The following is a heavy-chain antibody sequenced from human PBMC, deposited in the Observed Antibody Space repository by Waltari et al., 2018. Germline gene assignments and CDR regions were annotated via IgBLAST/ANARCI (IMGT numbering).Heavy chain of an antibody. V-gene: IGHV1-24*01. Sequence: QVQLVQSGAEVKKPGASVKVSCKVSGYTLTELSMHWVRQAPGKGLEWMGGFVPENGETIYARKFQGRVTMTEDTSTDTAYMELSSLRAEDTAVYYCAKRVDGSYRSLFDYWGQGTLVTVSS. CDR2: FVPENGET. J-gene: IGHJ4*02. CDR3: AKRVDGSYRSLFDY. D-gene: IGHD1-26*01. CDR1: GYTLTELS.